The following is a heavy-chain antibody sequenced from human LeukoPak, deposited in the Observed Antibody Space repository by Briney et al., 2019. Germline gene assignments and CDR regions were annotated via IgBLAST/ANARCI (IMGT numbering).Heavy chain of an antibody. CDR1: GFTFSSYG. CDR2: ISSSGGST. J-gene: IGHJ6*03. CDR3: AKEFGRYKRDYYYYYMDV. V-gene: IGHV3-23*01. D-gene: IGHD3/OR15-3a*01. Sequence: GGSLRLSCAASGFTFSSYGMSWVRQAPGKGLEWVSAISSSGGSTYYADSVKGRFTISRDNSKNTLYLQMNSLRAEDTAVYYCAKEFGRYKRDYYYYYMDVWGKGTTVTISS.